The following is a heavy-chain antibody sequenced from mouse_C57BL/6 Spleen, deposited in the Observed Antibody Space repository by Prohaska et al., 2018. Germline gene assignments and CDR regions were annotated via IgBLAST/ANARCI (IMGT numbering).Heavy chain of an antibody. CDR3: TGTGSSLGD. D-gene: IGHD1-1*01. CDR2: IRLKSDNYAT. J-gene: IGHJ2*01. V-gene: IGHV6-3*01. Sequence: EVKLEESGGGLVQPGGSMKLSCVASGFTFSNYWMNWVRQSPGKGLEWVAQIRLKSDNYATHYAETVKGRFTISRDDSKSSGYLQMNNLRAEDTGIYYCTGTGSSLGDWGQGTTLTVSS. CDR1: GFTFSNYW.